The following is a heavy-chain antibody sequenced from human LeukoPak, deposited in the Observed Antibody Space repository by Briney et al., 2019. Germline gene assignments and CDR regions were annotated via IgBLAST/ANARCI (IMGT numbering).Heavy chain of an antibody. D-gene: IGHD1-26*01. Sequence: GGSLRLSCAASGFTFSSYSMNWVRQAPGKGLEWVSSISSSSSYIYYADSVKGRFTISRDNAKNSLYLQMNSLRAEDTALYYCAKTVSGSATPDYFDYWGQGTLVTVSS. V-gene: IGHV3-21*04. CDR2: ISSSSSYI. CDR3: AKTVSGSATPDYFDY. CDR1: GFTFSSYS. J-gene: IGHJ4*02.